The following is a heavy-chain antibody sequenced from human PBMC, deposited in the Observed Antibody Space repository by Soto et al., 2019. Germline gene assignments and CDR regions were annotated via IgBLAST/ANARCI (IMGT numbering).Heavy chain of an antibody. V-gene: IGHV2-5*01. CDR3: AHRPSGWYLFDY. CDR1: GFSLSTSGLG. D-gene: IGHD6-19*01. Sequence: QITLKESGPTLVRPTQTLTLTCTFSGFSLSTSGLGVGWIRQPPGKALEWLALIYWNDDKRYSPSLKASLTITKDNSKNQVVLTMTNMDPVDTATYYCAHRPSGWYLFDYWGQGTLVTVSS. CDR2: IYWNDDK. J-gene: IGHJ4*02.